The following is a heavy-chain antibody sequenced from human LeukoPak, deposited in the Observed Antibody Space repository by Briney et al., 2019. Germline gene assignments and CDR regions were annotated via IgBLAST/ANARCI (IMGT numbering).Heavy chain of an antibody. Sequence: GSLRLSCAASGFTFSSYAMHWVRQAPGKGLEWVAVISYDGSNKYYADSVKGRFTISRDNSKNTLYLQMNSLRAEDTAVYYCATDGPLNYYDSSGYYPFDYWGQGTLVTVSS. V-gene: IGHV3-30-3*01. D-gene: IGHD3-22*01. CDR1: GFTFSSYA. J-gene: IGHJ4*02. CDR2: ISYDGSNK. CDR3: ATDGPLNYYDSSGYYPFDY.